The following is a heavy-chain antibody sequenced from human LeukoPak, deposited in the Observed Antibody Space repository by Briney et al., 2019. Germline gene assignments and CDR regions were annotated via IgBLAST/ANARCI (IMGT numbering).Heavy chain of an antibody. CDR1: GFTFNIFW. Sequence: GGSLRLSCAASGFTFNIFWMTWVRQAPGKGLEWVANINQDGSEKNYVDSVKGRFTISRDNAKNSLYLQMNSLRDEDTALYYCASSYYYDGDYWGQGTLVTVSS. V-gene: IGHV3-7*01. CDR3: ASSYYYDGDY. J-gene: IGHJ4*02. D-gene: IGHD3-22*01. CDR2: INQDGSEK.